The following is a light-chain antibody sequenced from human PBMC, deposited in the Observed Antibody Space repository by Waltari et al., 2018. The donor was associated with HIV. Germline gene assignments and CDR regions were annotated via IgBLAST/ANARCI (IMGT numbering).Light chain of an antibody. CDR1: QSVSSSS. Sequence: IVLTQSPGTLSLSPGERATLSCRASQSVSSSSLAWYQQKPGQAPRLLIYGASSRATGIPDRFSGSGSGTDFTLTINRLEPEDFAVYYCQQYGSSPRTFGQGTKVEIK. CDR2: GAS. J-gene: IGKJ1*01. V-gene: IGKV3-20*01. CDR3: QQYGSSPRT.